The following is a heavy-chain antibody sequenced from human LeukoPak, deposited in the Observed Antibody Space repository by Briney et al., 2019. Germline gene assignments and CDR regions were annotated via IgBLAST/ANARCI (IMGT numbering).Heavy chain of an antibody. Sequence: SQTLSLTCTVSGGSISSGDYYWSWIRQPPGKGLEWIGYIYYSGSTYYNPSLKSRVTISVDTSKIQFSLKLSSVTAADTAVYYCARDSGYDSLFNWFDPWGQGTLVTVSS. J-gene: IGHJ5*02. CDR2: IYYSGST. CDR1: GGSISSGDYY. D-gene: IGHD5-12*01. CDR3: ARDSGYDSLFNWFDP. V-gene: IGHV4-30-4*08.